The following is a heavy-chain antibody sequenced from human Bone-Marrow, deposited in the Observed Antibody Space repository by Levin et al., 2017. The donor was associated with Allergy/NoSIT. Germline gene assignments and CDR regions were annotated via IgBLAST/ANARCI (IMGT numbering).Heavy chain of an antibody. CDR1: GGSVSSGSHH. J-gene: IGHJ6*02. V-gene: IGHV4-61*01. CDR2: IHYSGST. CDR3: ARDRVIPATGGNYYYYGMDV. D-gene: IGHD2-2*01. Sequence: SQTLSLTCTVSGGSVSSGSHHWSWIRQPPGRGLEWIGCIHYSGSTKYNPSLKSRVTISVDTSKNQASLKLSSVTAADTAIYYCARDRVIPATGGNYYYYGMDVWGQGTTVTVSS.